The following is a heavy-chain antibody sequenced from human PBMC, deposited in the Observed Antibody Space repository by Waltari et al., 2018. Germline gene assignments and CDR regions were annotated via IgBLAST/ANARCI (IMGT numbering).Heavy chain of an antibody. CDR1: GGSFSGYY. D-gene: IGHD4-17*01. V-gene: IGHV4-34*01. J-gene: IGHJ2*01. Sequence: QVQLQQWGAGLLKPSETLSLTCAVYGGSFSGYYWSWIRQPPGKGLEWIGEINHSGSTNYNPSLKSRVTISVDTSKNQFSLKLSSVTAADTAVYYCARVIVDGYGDYWYFDLWGRGTLVTVSS. CDR3: ARVIVDGYGDYWYFDL. CDR2: INHSGST.